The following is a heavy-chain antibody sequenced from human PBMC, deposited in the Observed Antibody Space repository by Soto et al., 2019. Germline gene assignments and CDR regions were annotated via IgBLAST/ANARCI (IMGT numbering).Heavy chain of an antibody. V-gene: IGHV3-23*01. D-gene: IGHD2-2*01. CDR1: GFTFSSYA. Sequence: PERSLRLSCAASGFTFSSYAMSWVRQAPGQGLVWVSYISRSGGTPYYADPVQGRSTISGDTSKTTLYLQMNRLRAEHTAVYYCAKAVPLDPWPQGTLVTVSS. J-gene: IGHJ5*02. CDR3: AKAVPLDP. CDR2: ISRSGGTP.